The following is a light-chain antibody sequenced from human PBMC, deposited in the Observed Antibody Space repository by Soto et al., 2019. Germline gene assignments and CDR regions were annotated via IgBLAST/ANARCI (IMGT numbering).Light chain of an antibody. CDR1: DSDVGGYNF. V-gene: IGLV2-8*01. J-gene: IGLJ2*01. CDR2: EVY. CDR3: SSYAASDNFVI. Sequence: QSALTQPPSASGSPGQSVTISCTGTDSDVGGYNFVSWYQQHPGRAPKLMIYEVYQRPSGVPDRFSGSKSGNTASLTVSGLQAKDEANYYCSSYAASDNFVIFGGGTKLTVL.